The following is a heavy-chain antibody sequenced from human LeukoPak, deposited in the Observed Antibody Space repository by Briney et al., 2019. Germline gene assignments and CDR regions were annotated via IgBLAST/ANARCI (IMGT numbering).Heavy chain of an antibody. J-gene: IGHJ4*02. V-gene: IGHV3-7*04. CDR3: TRGDPDF. D-gene: IGHD3-3*01. CDR2: INQDGSAK. CDR1: GFTFSNYW. Sequence: GGSLRLSCEASGFTFSNYWMQWVRPAPGKGLEWVANINQDGSAKYYVDSVKGRFTISKDSAKSSLYLQMNSLRVDDTAVYFCTRGDPDFWGQGTLVTVSS.